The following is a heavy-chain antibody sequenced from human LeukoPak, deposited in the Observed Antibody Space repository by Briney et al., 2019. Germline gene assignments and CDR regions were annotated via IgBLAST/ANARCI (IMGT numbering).Heavy chain of an antibody. Sequence: ASVKVSCKASGYTFTSYDINWVRQATGQGLEWMGWMNPNSGNTGYAQKFQGRVTMTRDMSTSTVYMELSSLRSEDTAVYYCARGYGSGSYYPLEYWGQGTLVTVSS. CDR1: GYTFTSYD. CDR2: MNPNSGNT. V-gene: IGHV1-8*02. J-gene: IGHJ4*02. CDR3: ARGYGSGSYYPLEY. D-gene: IGHD3-10*01.